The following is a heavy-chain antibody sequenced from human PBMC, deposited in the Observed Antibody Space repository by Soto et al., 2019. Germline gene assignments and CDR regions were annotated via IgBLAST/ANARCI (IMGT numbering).Heavy chain of an antibody. Sequence: GGSLRLSCAASGFTFSSYAMSWVRQAPGKGLEWVSAVSGNGQGIYYADSVRGRFTISRDDSKNTVFLHMDSLRAEDTAVYYCAKDRDYPRDYFHYWGQGTLVTVSS. CDR2: VSGNGQGI. V-gene: IGHV3-23*01. D-gene: IGHD3-10*01. J-gene: IGHJ4*02. CDR3: AKDRDYPRDYFHY. CDR1: GFTFSSYA.